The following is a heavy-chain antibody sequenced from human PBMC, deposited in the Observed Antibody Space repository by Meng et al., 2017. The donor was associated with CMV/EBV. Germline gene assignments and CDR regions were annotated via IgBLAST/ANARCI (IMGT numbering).Heavy chain of an antibody. CDR1: GFTVSSNY. CDR3: ASYCSSTSCWNAFDI. CDR2: IYSGGST. Sequence: GGSLRLSCAASGFTVSSNYMSWVRQAPGEGLEWVSVIYSGGSTYYADSVKGRFTISRDTSKNTLYLQMNSLRAEDTAVYYCASYCSSTSCWNAFDIWGQGTMVTVSS. V-gene: IGHV3-53*01. J-gene: IGHJ3*02. D-gene: IGHD2-2*01.